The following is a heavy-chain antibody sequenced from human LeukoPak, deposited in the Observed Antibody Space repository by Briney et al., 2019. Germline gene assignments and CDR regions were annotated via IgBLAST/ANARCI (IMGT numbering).Heavy chain of an antibody. Sequence: SGESLKISCKGSGYSFTSYWIGWVHQMPGKGLEWMGIIYPGDSGTRYSPSFQGQVTISADKSISTAYLQWSSLKASDTAMYYCARHLTYASAWYCPDYWGQGTLVTVSS. CDR1: GYSFTSYW. V-gene: IGHV5-51*07. D-gene: IGHD6-19*01. CDR2: IYPGDSGT. CDR3: ARHLTYASAWYCPDY. J-gene: IGHJ4*02.